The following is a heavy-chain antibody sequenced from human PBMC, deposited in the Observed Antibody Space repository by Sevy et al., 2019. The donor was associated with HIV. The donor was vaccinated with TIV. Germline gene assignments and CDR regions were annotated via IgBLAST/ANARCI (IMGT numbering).Heavy chain of an antibody. Sequence: SETLSLTCTVSGGSVSSGSYYWSWIRQPPGKGLEWIGYIYYSGSTNYNPSLKSRVTISVDTSKNQFSLKLSSVTAADTAVYYCARMPATNCYYGVRWAFDIWGQGTMVTVSS. D-gene: IGHD1-26*01. CDR2: IYYSGST. CDR3: ARMPATNCYYGVRWAFDI. CDR1: GGSVSSGSYY. J-gene: IGHJ3*02. V-gene: IGHV4-61*01.